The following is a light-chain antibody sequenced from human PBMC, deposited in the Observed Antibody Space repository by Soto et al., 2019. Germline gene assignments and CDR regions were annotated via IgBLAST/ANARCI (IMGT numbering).Light chain of an antibody. CDR3: QKYNGAPPLT. Sequence: DIQMTQSPSSLSASLGDRVTITCRASQDISNSIAWYQQIPGKVPKLLIYAASSLQPGVPFRFSGSGSGTDFTLTISSLQPEDFATYYCQKYNGAPPLTFGGGTKVDIK. CDR1: QDISNS. J-gene: IGKJ4*01. CDR2: AAS. V-gene: IGKV1-27*01.